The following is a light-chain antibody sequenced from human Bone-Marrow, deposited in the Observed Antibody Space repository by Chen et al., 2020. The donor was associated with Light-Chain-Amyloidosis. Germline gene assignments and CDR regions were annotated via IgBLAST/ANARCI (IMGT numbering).Light chain of an antibody. CDR1: QTISSNY. J-gene: IGKJ4*01. V-gene: IGKV3-20*01. CDR3: QQYGTSPLT. CDR2: GSS. Sequence: EIVLTQSPGTLSLSPGEGANLSCRASQTISSNYLTWYQQKFGQAPRLLIYGSSSRATGIPHRFTCSGSGTEFTLTVNRLEPEEVAMYYCQQYGTSPLTFGGGTKVEIK.